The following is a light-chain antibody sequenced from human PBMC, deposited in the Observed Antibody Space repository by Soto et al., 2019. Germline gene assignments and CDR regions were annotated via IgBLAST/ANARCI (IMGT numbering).Light chain of an antibody. V-gene: IGLV2-8*01. CDR1: SSDVGGYNY. Sequence: QSALTQPPSASGSPGQSVTISCTGSSSDVGGYNYVSWYPQYPGKAPKLMIYAVNKRPSGVPDRFSGSKSGNTASLTVSGLQTEDEADYYCSSYAAGNTFPYVFGIGTKLTVL. CDR2: AVN. J-gene: IGLJ1*01. CDR3: SSYAAGNTFPYV.